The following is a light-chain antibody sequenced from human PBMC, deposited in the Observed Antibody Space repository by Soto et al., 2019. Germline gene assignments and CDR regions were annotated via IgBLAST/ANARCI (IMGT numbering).Light chain of an antibody. J-gene: IGKJ1*01. CDR2: DAS. CDR3: QQYYSSPWT. Sequence: QMTQYTATLSASIGDRVTITCRASPRASRGLAWYQQKPGRAPKVLISDASALESGVPSRFSGSGSGTDVTLTISCLQSEDFATYYCQQYYSSPWTFGQGTKVDIK. V-gene: IGKV1-5*01. CDR1: PRASRG.